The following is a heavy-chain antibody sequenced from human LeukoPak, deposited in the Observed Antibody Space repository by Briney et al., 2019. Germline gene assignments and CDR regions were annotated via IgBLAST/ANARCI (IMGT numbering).Heavy chain of an antibody. CDR1: GLTFSSYG. J-gene: IGHJ3*02. V-gene: IGHV3-33*01. D-gene: IGHD6-19*01. Sequence: GGSLRLSCASSGLTFSSYGMHWVRQAPGNGLEWVAVRWYDGSNKYYADSVKGRFTIYRDNSKNTLYLQMNSLRAEDTAVYYCARDSRYSSGSVGAFDIWGQGTMVTVSS. CDR2: RWYDGSNK. CDR3: ARDSRYSSGSVGAFDI.